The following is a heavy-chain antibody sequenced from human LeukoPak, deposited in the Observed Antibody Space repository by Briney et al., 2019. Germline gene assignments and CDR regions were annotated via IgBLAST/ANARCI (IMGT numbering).Heavy chain of an antibody. CDR3: ARLSSGYPDY. CDR1: GDSVNSINYY. J-gene: IGHJ4*02. CDR2: IYTSGST. V-gene: IGHV4-39*07. Sequence: SETLSLTCTVSGDSVNSINYYWVWVRQPPGKGLEWIGRIYTSGSTNYNPSLKSRVTMSVDTSKNQFSLKLSSVTAADTAVYYCARLSSGYPDYWGQGTLVTVSS. D-gene: IGHD3-22*01.